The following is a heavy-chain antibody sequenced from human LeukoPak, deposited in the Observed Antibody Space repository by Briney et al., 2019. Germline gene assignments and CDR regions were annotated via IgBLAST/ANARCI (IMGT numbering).Heavy chain of an antibody. J-gene: IGHJ6*02. Sequence: GGSLRLSCAASGFTFSSYSMNWVRQAPGKGLEWVSSISSSSSYIYYADSVKGRFTISRDNAKNSLYLQMNSLRAEDTAVYYCARLRQQRLIGYYGMDVWGQGTTVTVSS. V-gene: IGHV3-21*01. CDR1: GFTFSSYS. CDR2: ISSSSSYI. CDR3: ARLRQQRLIGYYGMDV. D-gene: IGHD6-13*01.